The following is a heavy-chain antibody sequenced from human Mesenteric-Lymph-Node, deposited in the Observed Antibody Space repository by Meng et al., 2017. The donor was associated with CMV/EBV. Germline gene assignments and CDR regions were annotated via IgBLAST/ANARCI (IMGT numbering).Heavy chain of an antibody. CDR1: GGSVSSGSYH. J-gene: IGHJ4*02. D-gene: IGHD2-2*01. CDR2: IYYSGST. CDR3: ARVPAGRYYFDY. V-gene: IGHV4-61*01. Sequence: GSLRLSCPVSGGSVSSGSYHWSWIRQPPGKGLEWIGYIYYSGSTNYNPSLKSRVTISVDTSKNQFSLKLSSVTAADTAVYYCARVPAGRYYFDYWGQGTLVTVSS.